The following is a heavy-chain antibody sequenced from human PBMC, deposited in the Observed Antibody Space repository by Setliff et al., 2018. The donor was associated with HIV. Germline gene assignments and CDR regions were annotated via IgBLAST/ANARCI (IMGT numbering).Heavy chain of an antibody. J-gene: IGHJ5*02. CDR1: GGSISNYY. D-gene: IGHD3-3*01. CDR2: IYPIGSPDFPSGNT. CDR3: ARAKTIGVSAVFFDP. Sequence: SETLSLTCTVSGGSISNYYWSWIRQPPGKGLEWIGYIYPIGSPDFPSGNTVYNPSFTSRLTLSLDTSKNQFSLDLSSVTAADTAKYYCARAKTIGVSAVFFDPWGQGRPVTVSS. V-gene: IGHV4-4*08.